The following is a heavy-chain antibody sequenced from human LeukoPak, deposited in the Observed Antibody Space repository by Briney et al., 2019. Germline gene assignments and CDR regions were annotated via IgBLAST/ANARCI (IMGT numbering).Heavy chain of an antibody. J-gene: IGHJ4*02. CDR3: ARGQDTAMVNFDY. CDR1: GFTVGSNY. V-gene: IGHV3-53*01. D-gene: IGHD5-18*01. CDR2: IYSGGST. Sequence: GGSLRLSCAASGFTVGSNYMSWVRQAPGKGLEWVSVIYSGGSTYYADSVKGRFTISRDNSRNTLYLQMNSLRAEDTAVYYCARGQDTAMVNFDYWGQGTLVTVPS.